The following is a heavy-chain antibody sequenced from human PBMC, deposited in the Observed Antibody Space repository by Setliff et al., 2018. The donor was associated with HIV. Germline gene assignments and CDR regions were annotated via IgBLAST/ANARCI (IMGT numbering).Heavy chain of an antibody. CDR3: ARDPHYFDRSGYYSYFYFDY. CDR1: GGSIRSNRDH. D-gene: IGHD3-22*01. CDR2: TSYSGNT. V-gene: IGHV4-39*07. J-gene: IGHJ4*02. Sequence: PSETLSLTCTVSGGSIRSNRDHWGWIRQTPGKGLEWIGSTSYSGNTYYHPSLQSRVTISLDMSKDQFSLKVKSVTAADTAIYYCARDPHYFDRSGYYSYFYFDYWGRGMLVTVSS.